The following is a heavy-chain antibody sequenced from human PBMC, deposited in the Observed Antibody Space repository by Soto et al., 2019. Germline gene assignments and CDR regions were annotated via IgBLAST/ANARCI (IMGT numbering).Heavy chain of an antibody. CDR2: IKSKTDGGTT. Sequence: EVQLVESGGGLVKPGGSLRLSCAASGFTFSNAWMSWVRQAPGKGLEWVGRIKSKTDGGTTDYAAPVKGRFTISRDDSKNTLYLQMNSLKTEDTAVYYCTTDNPLVTGWDYWGQGTLVTVSS. V-gene: IGHV3-15*01. D-gene: IGHD2-15*01. CDR1: GFTFSNAW. CDR3: TTDNPLVTGWDY. J-gene: IGHJ4*02.